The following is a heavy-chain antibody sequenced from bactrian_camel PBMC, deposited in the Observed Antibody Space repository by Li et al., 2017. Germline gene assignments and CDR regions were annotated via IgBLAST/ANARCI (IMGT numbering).Heavy chain of an antibody. CDR1: GYNMEGKC. CDR3: AAARIGFPSLARYLYAY. CDR2: IVTDGTT. V-gene: IGHV3S53*01. Sequence: VQLVESGGETVQAGGSLRLSCVASGYNMEGKCMAWFRQIPGKEREQVAYIVTDGTTTYADSVKGRFTVSKDNAKNALLLQMDNLRPEDSAIYYCAAARIGFPSLARYLYAYWGPGTQVTVST. D-gene: IGHD1*01. J-gene: IGHJ4*01.